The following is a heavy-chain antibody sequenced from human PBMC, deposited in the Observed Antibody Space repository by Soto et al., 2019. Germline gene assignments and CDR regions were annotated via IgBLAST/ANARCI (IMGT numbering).Heavy chain of an antibody. CDR3: ARAWVVVTAPDY. CDR1: GYTFTSYA. J-gene: IGHJ4*02. D-gene: IGHD2-21*02. CDR2: INAGNGNT. Sequence: QVQLVQSGAEEKKPGASVKVSCKASGYTFTSYAMHWVRQAPGQRLEWMGWINAGNGNTKYSQKFQGRVTITRDTSASTAYMELSRLRSEDTAVYYCARAWVVVTAPDYWGQGPLVTVSS. V-gene: IGHV1-3*05.